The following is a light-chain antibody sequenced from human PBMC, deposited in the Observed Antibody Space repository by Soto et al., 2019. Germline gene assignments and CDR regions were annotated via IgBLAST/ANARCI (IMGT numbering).Light chain of an antibody. V-gene: IGKV3-11*01. CDR3: QQRDIWPWT. CDR2: DAS. J-gene: IGKJ1*01. CDR1: QSVNRY. Sequence: ILLTQSRATLSLSPGERATLSCLASQSVNRYLVWYQQKPGQAPRLLMYDASKRATGVPARFSGSGSGTDFTLTISSLEPEDFAVYYCQQRDIWPWTFGQGTKVDIK.